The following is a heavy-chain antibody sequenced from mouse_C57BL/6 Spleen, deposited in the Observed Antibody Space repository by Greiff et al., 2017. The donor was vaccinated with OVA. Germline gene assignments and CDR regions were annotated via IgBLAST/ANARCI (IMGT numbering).Heavy chain of an antibody. J-gene: IGHJ4*01. CDR2: IYPGDGDT. Sequence: VQVVESGAELVKPGASVKISCKASGYAFSSYWMNWVKQRPGKGLEWIGQIYPGDGDTNYNGKFKGKATLTADKSSSTAYMQLSSLTSEDSAVYFCARQPSGYAMDYWGQGTSVTVSS. CDR1: GYAFSSYW. D-gene: IGHD3-1*01. V-gene: IGHV1-80*01. CDR3: ARQPSGYAMDY.